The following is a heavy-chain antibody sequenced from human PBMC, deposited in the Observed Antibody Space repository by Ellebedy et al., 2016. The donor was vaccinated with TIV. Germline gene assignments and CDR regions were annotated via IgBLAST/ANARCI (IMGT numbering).Heavy chain of an antibody. CDR3: AHKSNRLSVAGQMGTFDY. V-gene: IGHV2-5*02. CDR2: IYWDDDK. Sequence: SGPTLVKPTQTLTLTCSFSGFSLTATPTNVGWIRQPPGKALEWLALIYWDDDKRYRPSLKSRLPITKDTSKNQVVLTLTNVDPVDTATYKCAHKSNRLSVAGQMGTFDYWGQGILVTVSS. J-gene: IGHJ4*01. CDR1: GFSLTATPTN. D-gene: IGHD6-19*01.